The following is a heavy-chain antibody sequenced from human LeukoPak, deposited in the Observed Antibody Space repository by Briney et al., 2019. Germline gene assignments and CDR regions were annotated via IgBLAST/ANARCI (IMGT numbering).Heavy chain of an antibody. V-gene: IGHV1-18*04. D-gene: IGHD6-25*01. Sequence: ASVKVSCKASGYTFTTYCIIWVRQAPGQGLEWMGWINPYSGRTNYVQEFQGRITMTRDASMSTVYMELRSLRSDGTAMYYCARDGIAAANKPDYRGTGTPVT. J-gene: IGHJ4*02. CDR1: GYTFTTYC. CDR3: ARDGIAAANKPDY. CDR2: INPYSGRT.